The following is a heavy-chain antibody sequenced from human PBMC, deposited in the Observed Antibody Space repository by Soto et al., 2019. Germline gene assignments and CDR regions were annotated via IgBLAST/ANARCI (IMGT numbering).Heavy chain of an antibody. Sequence: QVQLVQSGAEVKKPESSVKVSCKAPGGTFSTYAISWVRQAPGQGLEWMGGSIPMFGTANYEQRFQDRVTITADESTNTVDMALSILTSEDTAVYFCASGIQLWLRRINNGYSGWGQGTLVTVSS. CDR3: ASGIQLWLRRINNGYSG. D-gene: IGHD5-18*01. CDR1: GGTFSTYA. V-gene: IGHV1-69*12. J-gene: IGHJ4*02. CDR2: SIPMFGTA.